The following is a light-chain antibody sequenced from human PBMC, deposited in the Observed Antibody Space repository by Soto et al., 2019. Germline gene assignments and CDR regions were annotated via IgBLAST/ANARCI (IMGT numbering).Light chain of an antibody. CDR1: QGISRS. CDR3: QQYNSYGT. J-gene: IGKJ1*01. Sequence: DIQMTQSPSTLSASVGPRVTITCRASQGISRSLAWYQQKPGKAPNLLIYDASSLESGVPSRFSGSGSGTEFTLTISSLQPDDFATYYCQQYNSYGTFGQGTKVDI. V-gene: IGKV1-5*01. CDR2: DAS.